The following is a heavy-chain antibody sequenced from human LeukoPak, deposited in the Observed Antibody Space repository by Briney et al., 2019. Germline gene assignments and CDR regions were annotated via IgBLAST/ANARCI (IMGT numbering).Heavy chain of an antibody. D-gene: IGHD2-21*02. CDR3: AKADSARGVTLKSTIDY. CDR2: ISGNGGST. Sequence: GGSLRLSCAASGFTFSSYAMSWVRQARGKGLEWVSVISGNGGSTYYADSVKGRFTISRDNSKNTLCLQMNSLRGEDTAVYYCAKADSARGVTLKSTIDYWGQGTLVTVSS. J-gene: IGHJ4*02. CDR1: GFTFSSYA. V-gene: IGHV3-23*01.